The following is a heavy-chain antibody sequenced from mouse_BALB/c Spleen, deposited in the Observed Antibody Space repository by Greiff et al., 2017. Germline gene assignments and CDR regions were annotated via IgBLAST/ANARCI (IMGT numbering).Heavy chain of an antibody. J-gene: IGHJ2*01. D-gene: IGHD2-3*01. CDR1: GYSFTGYY. V-gene: IGHV1S34*01. CDR2: ISCYNGAT. CDR3: AIEVDGYSYFDY. Sequence: LVKTGASVKISCKASGYSFTGYYMHWVKQSHGKSLEWIGYISCYNGATSYNQKFKGKATFTVDTSSSTAYMQFNSLTSEDSAVYYCAIEVDGYSYFDYWGQGTTLTVSS.